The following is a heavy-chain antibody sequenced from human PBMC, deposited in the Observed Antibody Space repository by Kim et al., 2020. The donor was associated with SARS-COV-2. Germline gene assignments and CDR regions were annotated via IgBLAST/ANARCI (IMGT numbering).Heavy chain of an antibody. D-gene: IGHD6-13*01. V-gene: IGHV5-51*01. J-gene: IGHJ4*02. CDR1: GYSFSNYW. Sequence: GESLKISCKGSGYSFSNYWIGWVRQMPGKGLEWMGIIYPGDSDTRYSPSFQGQVTISADKSISTAYLQWSILKASDTAMYYCARRQFSSTWYYFDYWGQGTLVTVSS. CDR2: IYPGDSDT. CDR3: ARRQFSSTWYYFDY.